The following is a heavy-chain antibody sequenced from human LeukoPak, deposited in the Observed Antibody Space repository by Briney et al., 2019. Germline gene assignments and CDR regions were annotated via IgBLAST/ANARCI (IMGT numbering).Heavy chain of an antibody. V-gene: IGHV3-15*01. CDR2: IKSKTDGGTA. J-gene: IGHJ6*04. Sequence: PGGSLRLSCAASKFPFSNEWMHWVRQAPGKGLEWVGRIKSKTDGGTADYAAPVEGRFTISRDDSKNVAYLEMNDLKIEDTAVYYCTRDRWGGGYTSRGMDVWGKGTTVTISS. CDR3: TRDRWGGGYTSRGMDV. D-gene: IGHD5-12*01. CDR1: KFPFSNEW.